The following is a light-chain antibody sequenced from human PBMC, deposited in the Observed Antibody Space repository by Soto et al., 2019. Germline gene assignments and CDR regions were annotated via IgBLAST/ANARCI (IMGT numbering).Light chain of an antibody. CDR1: QSVGIY. J-gene: IGKJ4*01. CDR2: DAS. CDR3: QHRYSWPLT. Sequence: EVVLTQYPATLSLSPGERATLSCRASQSVGIYLAWYQHRPGQAPRLLIYDASNRATGIPARFSGSGSGTDFTLTISSLEPEDFAVYYCQHRYSWPLTFVGGTRVEIK. V-gene: IGKV3-11*01.